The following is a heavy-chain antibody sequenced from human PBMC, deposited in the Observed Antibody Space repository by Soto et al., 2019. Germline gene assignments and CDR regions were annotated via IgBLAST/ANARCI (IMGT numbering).Heavy chain of an antibody. Sequence: ASVKVSCKASGYTFTSYGISWVRQAPGQGLEWMGWISAYNGNTNYAQKLQGRVTMTTDTSTSTAYMELRSLRSDDTAVYYCARKDSTTSVCYTDYWGQGTLVTVSS. J-gene: IGHJ4*02. CDR3: ARKDSTTSVCYTDY. CDR2: ISAYNGNT. D-gene: IGHD2-8*01. CDR1: GYTFTSYG. V-gene: IGHV1-18*01.